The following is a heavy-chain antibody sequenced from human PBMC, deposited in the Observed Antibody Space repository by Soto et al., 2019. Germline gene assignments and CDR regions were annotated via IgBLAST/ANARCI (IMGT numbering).Heavy chain of an antibody. CDR1: GFTFSSYL. CDR3: ARGAAGTYYYDSSGYKLIDY. CDR2: IKQDGSEK. V-gene: IGHV3-7*03. D-gene: IGHD3-22*01. J-gene: IGHJ4*02. Sequence: GGSRGRSWAASGFTFSSYLVSGVRQAPGKGLGWVANIKQDGSEKYYVDSVKGRFTISRDNAKNSLYLQMNSLRAEDTAVYYCARGAAGTYYYDSSGYKLIDYWGQGTLVTVSS.